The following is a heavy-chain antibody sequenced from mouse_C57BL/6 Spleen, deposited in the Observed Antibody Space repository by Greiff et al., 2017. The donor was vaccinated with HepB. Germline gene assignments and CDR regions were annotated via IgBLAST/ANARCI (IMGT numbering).Heavy chain of an antibody. D-gene: IGHD2-4*01. V-gene: IGHV14-2*01. J-gene: IGHJ4*01. Sequence: VQLQQSGAELVKPGASVKLSCTASGFNIKDYYMHWVKQRTEQGLEWIGRIDPEDGETKYAPKFPGKATITADTSSNTAYLQLSSLTSEDTAVYYCAFYYDYDGEAMDYWGQGTSVTVSS. CDR3: AFYYDYDGEAMDY. CDR2: IDPEDGET. CDR1: GFNIKDYY.